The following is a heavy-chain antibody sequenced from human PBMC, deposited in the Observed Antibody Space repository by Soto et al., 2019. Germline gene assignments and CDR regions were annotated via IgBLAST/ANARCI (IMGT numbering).Heavy chain of an antibody. Sequence: QVHLVQSGAEVKKPGASVKVSCKASGYTFTNYDINWVRQAPGQGLEWMGGISTYTGNTNYAQKLQGRVTMTTDTSTSTAYMELRSLRYDDTAVYYCARGYYYGSGRPTPGGMDVWGQGTTVTVSS. CDR3: ARGYYYGSGRPTPGGMDV. CDR1: GYTFTNYD. V-gene: IGHV1-18*01. CDR2: ISTYTGNT. J-gene: IGHJ6*02. D-gene: IGHD3-10*01.